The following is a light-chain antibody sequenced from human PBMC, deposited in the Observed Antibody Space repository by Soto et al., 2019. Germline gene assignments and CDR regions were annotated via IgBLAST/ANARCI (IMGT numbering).Light chain of an antibody. CDR3: YQYVNSPRT. CDR2: AAS. J-gene: IGKJ1*01. V-gene: IGKV3-20*01. Sequence: EMVLAQSTGTLFCSRRIRKTHSCRASQSVSSSYLAWYQQKPGQAPRLLIYAASSRATGIPDRFSGSGSGTDFTLTISRLEPEDLALYYCYQYVNSPRTFGQETEVDI. CDR1: QSVSSSY.